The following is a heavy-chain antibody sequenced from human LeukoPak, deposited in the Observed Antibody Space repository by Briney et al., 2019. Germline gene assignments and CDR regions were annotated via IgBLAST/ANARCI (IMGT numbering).Heavy chain of an antibody. CDR2: INTGNGHT. V-gene: IGHV1-3*04. Sequence: ASVKVSCKASGYSFTRYAIYWVRQAPGQRLEWMGWINTGNGHTRYSQKFQGRVTITRDTSASTAYMQLSSLRSEDTAIYFCARGEVITMVRGDIGSNWFDPWGLGTLVTVFS. CDR3: ARGEVITMVRGDIGSNWFDP. D-gene: IGHD3-10*01. CDR1: GYSFTRYA. J-gene: IGHJ5*02.